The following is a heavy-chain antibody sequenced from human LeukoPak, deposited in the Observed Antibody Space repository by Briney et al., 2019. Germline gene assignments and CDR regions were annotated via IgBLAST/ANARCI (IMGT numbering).Heavy chain of an antibody. CDR1: GYTFTSYD. J-gene: IGHJ5*02. CDR3: ARDGPTTKSKKYSISYRGRWFAP. D-gene: IGHD6-6*01. CDR2: MNPNSGNT. Sequence: GASVKVSCKASGYTFTSYDINWVRQAPGQGLEWMEWMNPNSGNTSYAQQFQGRVTMTRNNSISTAYMELSSLRSEATAVYHSARDGPTTKSKKYSISYRGRWFAPWGQGTLVTVSS. V-gene: IGHV1-8*02.